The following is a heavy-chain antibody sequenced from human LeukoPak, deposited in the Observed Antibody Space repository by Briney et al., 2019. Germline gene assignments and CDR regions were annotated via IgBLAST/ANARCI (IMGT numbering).Heavy chain of an antibody. J-gene: IGHJ4*02. CDR3: ARGRGDLDFYYFDY. V-gene: IGHV3-66*01. Sequence: GGSLTLSCAASGFTISTNYMTWIRRAPGKGLEGGSVMYTLGNTNYSDSVRGRFTISRDNSKNTLYPQMNSLRAEDTAVYYCARGRGDLDFYYFDYWGQGTLVTVSS. D-gene: IGHD3-3*01. CDR1: GFTISTNY. CDR2: MYTLGNT.